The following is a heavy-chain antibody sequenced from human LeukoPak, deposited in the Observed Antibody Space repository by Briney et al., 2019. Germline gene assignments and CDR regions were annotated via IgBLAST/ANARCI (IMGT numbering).Heavy chain of an antibody. J-gene: IGHJ4*02. CDR1: GFTFSGYE. D-gene: IGHD1-20*01. CDR3: ARARITGTTLPVDY. CDR2: ISSSGKTK. Sequence: QPGGSLRLSCAGSGFTFSGYEMNWVRQAPGKGLEWVSYISSSGKTKFYADSVKGRFTISRDNAKNSLYLQMNSLRAEDTAVYYCARARITGTTLPVDYWGQGTLVTVSS. V-gene: IGHV3-48*03.